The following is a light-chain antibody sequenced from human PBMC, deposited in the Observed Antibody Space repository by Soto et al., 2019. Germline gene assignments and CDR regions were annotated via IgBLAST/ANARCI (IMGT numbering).Light chain of an antibody. CDR2: AAS. CDR3: QQSYSTPLT. V-gene: IGKV1-39*01. Sequence: DIHMTQSASSLSASVGNRVTIDCRASQIISYLNWYQQRQGKDAKLLIYAASTLQSGVPSRFSGSGYGTNVNLSIRSLQTEELATYYCQQSYSTPLTFGGGTKVDIK. CDR1: QIISY. J-gene: IGKJ4*01.